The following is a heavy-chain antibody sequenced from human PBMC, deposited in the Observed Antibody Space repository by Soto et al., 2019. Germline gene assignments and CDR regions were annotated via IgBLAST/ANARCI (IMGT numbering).Heavy chain of an antibody. CDR1: GGTAASSHW. CDR2: VYHTGDT. D-gene: IGHD2-21*02. V-gene: IGHV4-4*02. CDR3: AREIVTAGGNNYFDP. J-gene: IGHJ5*02. Sequence: SETLSLTCGVSGGTAASSHWWSWVRQSPGGGLEWIGNVYHTGDTNLNPSLQSRVTISVDKSNNQFSLRLNSLTAADTAVYFCAREIVTAGGNNYFDPWGPGTLGTVSS.